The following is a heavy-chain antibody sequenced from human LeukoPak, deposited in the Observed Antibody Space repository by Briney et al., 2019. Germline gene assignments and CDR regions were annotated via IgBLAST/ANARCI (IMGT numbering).Heavy chain of an antibody. D-gene: IGHD6-19*01. CDR3: ASPAGSGWYYFDY. J-gene: IGHJ4*02. CDR1: GGSITSRSYS. V-gene: IGHV4-39*01. CDR2: IHYSGNT. Sequence: SETLSLTCTVSGGSITSRSYSWGWIRQPPGKGLDWIGSIHYSGNTYYNPPLKSRVTISVDTSKNQFSLKLSSVTAADTAVYYCASPAGSGWYYFDYWGQGTLVTVSS.